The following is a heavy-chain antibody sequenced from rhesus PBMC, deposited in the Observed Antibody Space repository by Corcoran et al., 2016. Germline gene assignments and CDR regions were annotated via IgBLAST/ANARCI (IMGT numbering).Heavy chain of an antibody. CDR1: GGSISSGYD. CDR2: IYGSSGST. Sequence: QVQLQESDPGVVKPSETLSLTCAVSGGSISSGYDRSWIRQPPGKGLERFGYIYGSSGSTNYNPTLRKRVTMSKDASKNQFALKLSSVTAADTAGYYCARDRIAAAGGFDYWGQGVLVTVSS. V-gene: IGHV4-76*01. D-gene: IGHD6-25*01. CDR3: ARDRIAAAGGFDY. J-gene: IGHJ4*01.